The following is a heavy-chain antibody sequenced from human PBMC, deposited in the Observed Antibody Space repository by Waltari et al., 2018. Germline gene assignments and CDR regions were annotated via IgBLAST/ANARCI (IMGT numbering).Heavy chain of an antibody. CDR3: ARGDDYIWGSYRPFDY. D-gene: IGHD3-16*02. CDR1: GGTFSSYA. CDR2: IIPIFGTA. J-gene: IGHJ4*02. V-gene: IGHV1-69*08. Sequence: QVQLVQSGAEVKKPGSSVKVSCKASGGTFSSYAISWVRQAPGQGLEWMGRIIPIFGTANYAQKFQGRVTITADKSTSTAYMELSSLRSEDTAVYYCARGDDYIWGSYRPFDYWGQGTLVTVSS.